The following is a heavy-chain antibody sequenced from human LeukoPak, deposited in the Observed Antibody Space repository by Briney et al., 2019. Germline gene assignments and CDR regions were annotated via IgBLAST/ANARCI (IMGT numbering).Heavy chain of an antibody. CDR2: INHSGST. V-gene: IGHV4-34*01. Sequence: SETLSLTCAVYGGSFSGYYWSWIRQPPGKGLEWIEEINHSGSTNYNPSLKSRVTISVDTSKNQFSLKLSSVTAADTAVYYCARWAKTTASDYYYYMDVWGKGTTVTVSS. CDR3: ARWAKTTASDYYYYMDV. CDR1: GGSFSGYY. J-gene: IGHJ6*03. D-gene: IGHD4-17*01.